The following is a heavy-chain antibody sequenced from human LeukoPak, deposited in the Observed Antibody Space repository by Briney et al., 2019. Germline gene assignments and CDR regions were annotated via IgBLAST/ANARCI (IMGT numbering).Heavy chain of an antibody. D-gene: IGHD2-21*01. CDR1: GFTFSRFW. Sequence: GGSLRLSCAASGFTFSRFWMYWVRQAPGKGLVWVSRINSDGSSTNYADSVKGRFTISRDNAKNTLYLQMDSLRAEDTAMYYCASPVRAYDAFDIWGQGTVVTVSS. V-gene: IGHV3-74*01. CDR2: INSDGSST. J-gene: IGHJ3*02. CDR3: ASPVRAYDAFDI.